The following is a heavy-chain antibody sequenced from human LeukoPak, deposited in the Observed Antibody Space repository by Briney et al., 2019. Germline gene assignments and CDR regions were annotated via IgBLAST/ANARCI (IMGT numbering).Heavy chain of an antibody. CDR2: INPNSGGT. V-gene: IGHV1-2*02. Sequence: GASVKVSCKVSGYTLTELSMHWVRQAPGQGLEWMGWINPNSGGTNYAQKFQGRVTMTRDTSISTAYMELSRLRSDDTAVYYCARGGETTVVTPWGGYWGQGTLVTVSS. J-gene: IGHJ4*02. D-gene: IGHD4-23*01. CDR3: ARGGETTVVTPWGGY. CDR1: GYTLTELS.